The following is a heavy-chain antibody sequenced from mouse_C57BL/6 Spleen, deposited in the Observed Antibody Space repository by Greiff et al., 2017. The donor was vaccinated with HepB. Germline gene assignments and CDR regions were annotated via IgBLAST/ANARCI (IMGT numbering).Heavy chain of an antibody. CDR2: IDPSDSEP. V-gene: IGHV1-52*01. J-gene: IGHJ1*03. CDR1: GYTFTSYW. Sequence: QVQLQQPGAELVRPGSSVKLSCKASGYTFTSYWMHWVKQRPIQGLEWIGNIDPSDSEPHYNQKFKDTATLTVDKSSSTAYMQLSSLTSEDSAVYYCARWGGYYGSSGYFDVWGTGTTVTVSS. CDR3: ARWGGYYGSSGYFDV. D-gene: IGHD1-1*01.